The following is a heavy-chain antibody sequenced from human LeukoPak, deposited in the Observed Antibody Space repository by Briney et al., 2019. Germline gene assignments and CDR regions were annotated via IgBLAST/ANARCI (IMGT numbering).Heavy chain of an antibody. Sequence: ASVKVSCKASGYTFTNYGVSWVRQAPGQGLEWVGWINVDNGNTYYAQNFQGRVTMTTDTSTSTVYMELRSLRSDDTAVYYCGRDGVVTSYYFDYWGQGTLVTVSS. CDR2: INVDNGNT. J-gene: IGHJ4*02. CDR3: GRDGVVTSYYFDY. D-gene: IGHD3-3*01. V-gene: IGHV1-18*01. CDR1: GYTFTNYG.